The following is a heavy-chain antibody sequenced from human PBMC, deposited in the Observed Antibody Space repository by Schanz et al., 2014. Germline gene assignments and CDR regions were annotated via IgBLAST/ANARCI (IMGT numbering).Heavy chain of an antibody. CDR2: FT. CDR3: VRELSGGTFDY. V-gene: IGHV1-2*06. D-gene: IGHD1-1*01. CDR1: GYSFSAYY. J-gene: IGHJ4*02. Sequence: QVQLVQSGAELKNPGASVKVSCKASGYSFSAYYMHWMRQAPGQGLEWLGRFTHISQKFQGRVTMTRDTSSTTAYMELNSLRSDDTAVYYCVRELSGGTFDYWGQGALVTVSS.